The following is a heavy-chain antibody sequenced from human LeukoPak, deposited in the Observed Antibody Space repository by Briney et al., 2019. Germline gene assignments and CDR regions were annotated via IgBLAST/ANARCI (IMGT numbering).Heavy chain of an antibody. J-gene: IGHJ3*02. CDR1: GFTVSSNY. V-gene: IGHV3-23*01. CDR3: AKGSTYFYGSGTTDDAFDI. Sequence: GGSLRLSCAASGFTVSSNYMSWVRRAPGKGLEWVSAISGSGENTHYADSVQGRFIISRDNSKKTMYLQMNSLRGEDTAVYYCAKGSTYFYGSGTTDDAFDIWGQGTMVTVSS. CDR2: ISGSGENT. D-gene: IGHD3-10*01.